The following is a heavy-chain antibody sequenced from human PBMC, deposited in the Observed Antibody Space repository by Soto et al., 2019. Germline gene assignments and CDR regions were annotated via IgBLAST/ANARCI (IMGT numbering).Heavy chain of an antibody. CDR2: IIPILGIA. D-gene: IGHD3-10*01. CDR3: AGYYGSGSYYKDYYYYYMDV. V-gene: IGHV1-69*02. CDR1: GGTFSSYT. Sequence: ASVKVSCKASGGTFSSYTISWVRQAPGQGLEWMGRIIPILGIANYAQKFQGRVTITADKSTSTAYMELSSLRSEDTAVYYCAGYYGSGSYYKDYYYYYMDVWGKGTTVTVSS. J-gene: IGHJ6*03.